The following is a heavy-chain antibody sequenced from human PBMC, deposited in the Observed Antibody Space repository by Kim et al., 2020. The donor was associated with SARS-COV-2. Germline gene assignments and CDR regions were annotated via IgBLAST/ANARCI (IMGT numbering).Heavy chain of an antibody. CDR3: VRGRMGSAFDM. CDR2: I. J-gene: IGHJ3*02. V-gene: IGHV3-48*02. Sequence: INYADSVKGRSTISRDNAKNSLFLQMTSLRDEDTALYYGVRGRMGSAFDMWGQGTMVTVSS. D-gene: IGHD3-16*01.